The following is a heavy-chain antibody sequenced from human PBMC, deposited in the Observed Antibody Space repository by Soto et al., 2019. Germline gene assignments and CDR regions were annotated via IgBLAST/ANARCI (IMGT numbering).Heavy chain of an antibody. J-gene: IGHJ4*02. D-gene: IGHD1-26*01. CDR1: GGSISTYY. Sequence: PSETLSLTFNVSGGSISTYYWSWIRQPPGKELEWIGHIYYTGSPTYNPSLKSRATISEDTSNKTVSLRLISVTAEDTAVYFCARSRATRQPFDYWGQGTLLTVSS. CDR2: IYYTGSP. V-gene: IGHV4-59*01. CDR3: ARSRATRQPFDY.